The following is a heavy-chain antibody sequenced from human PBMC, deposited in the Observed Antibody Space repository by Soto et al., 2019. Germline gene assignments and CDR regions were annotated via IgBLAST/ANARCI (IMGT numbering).Heavy chain of an antibody. CDR2: ISWDGGST. CDR1: GFTFDDYT. CDR3: ARGLGSYYYYGMDF. V-gene: IGHV3-43*01. Sequence: GGSLRLSCAASGFTFDDYTMHWVRQAPGKGLEWVSLISWDGGSTYYADSVKGRFTISRDNSKNSLYLQMNSLRTEDTALYYCARGLGSYYYYGMDFWGQGTTVTVSS. D-gene: IGHD7-27*01. J-gene: IGHJ6*02.